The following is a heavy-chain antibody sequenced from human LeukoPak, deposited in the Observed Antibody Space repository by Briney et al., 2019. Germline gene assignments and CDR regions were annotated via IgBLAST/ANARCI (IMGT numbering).Heavy chain of an antibody. V-gene: IGHV3-11*01. CDR2: ISNTGSII. CDR1: GYTLSDSN. CDR3: ARDPPLTEKGAFDV. J-gene: IGHJ3*01. Sequence: VGSLRLSYAASGYTLSDSNMGWIRQALGKGLDCISYISNTGSIIFYTKSVKGPYTISRDNANNSLHMQMYGLRGEDTAVNYCARDPPLTEKGAFDVWGQGKIVTVSS. D-gene: IGHD1-20*01.